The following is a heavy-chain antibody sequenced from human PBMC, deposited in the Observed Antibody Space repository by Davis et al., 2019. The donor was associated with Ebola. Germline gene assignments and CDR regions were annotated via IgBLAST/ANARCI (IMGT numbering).Heavy chain of an antibody. D-gene: IGHD2-21*02. CDR3: ARGIGGDWTYWYFDL. CDR1: GFTFSGSA. CDR2: IWYDGSNK. V-gene: IGHV3-30*04. J-gene: IGHJ2*01. Sequence: GESLKISCAASGFTFSGSAMHWVRQAPGKGLEWVAVIWYDGSNKYYADSVKGRFTISRDNSKNTLYLQMNSLSAEDRAVYYCARGIGGDWTYWYFDLWGRGTLVTVSS.